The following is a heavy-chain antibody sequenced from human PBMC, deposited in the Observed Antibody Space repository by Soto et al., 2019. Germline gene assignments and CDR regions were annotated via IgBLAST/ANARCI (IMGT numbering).Heavy chain of an antibody. V-gene: IGHV3-74*03. J-gene: IGHJ4*02. CDR1: DFSLSPYW. Sequence: GGSLRLSCAASDFSLSPYWMHWVRQVPGRGLEWVARLSSDGFGAAYADSVKGRFFIPRDIARNTLSLQMNSLRADDTAVYYCARDLGGPDYWGRGTSVTVSS. CDR2: LSSDGFGA. CDR3: ARDLGGPDY. D-gene: IGHD3-16*01.